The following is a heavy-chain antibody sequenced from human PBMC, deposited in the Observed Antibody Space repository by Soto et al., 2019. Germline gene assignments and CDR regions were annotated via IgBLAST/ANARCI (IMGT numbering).Heavy chain of an antibody. Sequence: QVQLVESGGGVVQPGRSLRLSCAASGFTFSSYGMHWVRQAPGKGLEWVAVISYDGSNKYYADSVKGRFTISRDNSKNTLYLQMNIRRAEDTAVYYCAKDKHIVVVTAPFDYWGQGTLVTVSS. CDR3: AKDKHIVVVTAPFDY. CDR2: ISYDGSNK. CDR1: GFTFSSYG. J-gene: IGHJ4*02. D-gene: IGHD2-21*02. V-gene: IGHV3-30*18.